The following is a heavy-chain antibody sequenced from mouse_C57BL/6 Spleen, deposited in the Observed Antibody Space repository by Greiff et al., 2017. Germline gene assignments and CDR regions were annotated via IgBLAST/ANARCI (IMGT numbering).Heavy chain of an antibody. Sequence: VQLQQSGPELVKPGASVKIPCKASGYTFTDYNMDWVKQSHGKSLEWIGDINPNNGGTIYNQKFKGKATLTVDKSSSTAYMELRSLTSEDTAVYYCARSRAYYSNYVLDYWGQGTTLTVSS. CDR1: GYTFTDYN. J-gene: IGHJ2*01. D-gene: IGHD2-5*01. V-gene: IGHV1-18*01. CDR2: INPNNGGT. CDR3: ARSRAYYSNYVLDY.